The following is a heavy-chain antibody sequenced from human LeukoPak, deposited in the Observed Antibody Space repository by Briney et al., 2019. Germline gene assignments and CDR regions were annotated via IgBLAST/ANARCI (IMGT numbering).Heavy chain of an antibody. J-gene: IGHJ4*02. Sequence: SGTLSLTCTVSGGSISNYYWSWIRQPPGKGLEWIGYIYYSGTTNYNPSLKSRVTISVDTSKNQFSLKLSSVTAADTAVYYCARGIYCSSTNCYYYFDYWGQGTLVTVSS. D-gene: IGHD2-2*01. CDR3: ARGIYCSSTNCYYYFDY. V-gene: IGHV4-59*01. CDR1: GGSISNYY. CDR2: IYYSGTT.